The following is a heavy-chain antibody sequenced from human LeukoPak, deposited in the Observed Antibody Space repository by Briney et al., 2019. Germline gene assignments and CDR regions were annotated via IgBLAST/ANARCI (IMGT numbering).Heavy chain of an antibody. J-gene: IGHJ4*02. CDR1: GFTFTHYG. Sequence: PGGTLRLSCAASGFTFTHYGMNWVRQAPGKGLKWVSGLTSSGASTYYADSVKGRFTIPRDNSKNTVYLQINSLTAEDTAVYYCGRDSRWAQPDYWGQGTLVTVSS. D-gene: IGHD5-24*01. CDR2: LTSSGAST. V-gene: IGHV3-23*01. CDR3: GRDSRWAQPDY.